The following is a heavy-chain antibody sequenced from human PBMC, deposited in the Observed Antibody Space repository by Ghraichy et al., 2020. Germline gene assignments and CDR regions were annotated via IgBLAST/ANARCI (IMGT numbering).Heavy chain of an antibody. Sequence: GGSLRLSCAASGFTFSSYAMSWVRQAPGKGLEWVSAISGSGGSTYYADSVKGRFTISRDNSKNTLYLQMNSLRAEDTAVYYCAKRAFTIFGVVITYGMDVWGQGTTVTVSS. CDR2: ISGSGGST. CDR1: GFTFSSYA. CDR3: AKRAFTIFGVVITYGMDV. V-gene: IGHV3-23*01. D-gene: IGHD3-3*01. J-gene: IGHJ6*02.